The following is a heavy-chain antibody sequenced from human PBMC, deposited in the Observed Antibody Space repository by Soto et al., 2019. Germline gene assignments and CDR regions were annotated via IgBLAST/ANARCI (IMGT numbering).Heavy chain of an antibody. V-gene: IGHV1-69*12. CDR1: GGTFSTYA. CDR3: ASGIQLWLRRINNGYSG. CDR2: IIPMFGTA. D-gene: IGHD5-18*01. J-gene: IGHJ4*02. Sequence: QVQLVQSGAEVKKPESSVKVSCKAPGGTFSTYAISWVRQAPGQGLEWMGGIIPMFGTANYAQRFQDRVTITADESKKTVYVELSSLRSEDTAVYFCASGIQLWLRRINNGYSGWGQGTLVTVSS.